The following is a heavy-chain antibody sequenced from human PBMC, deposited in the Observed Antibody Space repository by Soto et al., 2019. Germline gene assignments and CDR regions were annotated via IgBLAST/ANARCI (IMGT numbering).Heavy chain of an antibody. Sequence: TLSLTWAVSGVSISSGGYSWIWIRQPPGKGLEWIGYIYHSGSTYYNPSLKSRVTISVDRSKNQFSLKLSSVTAADTAVYYCARGRLITMVQGVMSGNWFDPWGQGTLVTVS. D-gene: IGHD3-10*01. J-gene: IGHJ5*02. CDR2: IYHSGST. V-gene: IGHV4-30-2*01. CDR3: ARGRLITMVQGVMSGNWFDP. CDR1: GVSISSGGYS.